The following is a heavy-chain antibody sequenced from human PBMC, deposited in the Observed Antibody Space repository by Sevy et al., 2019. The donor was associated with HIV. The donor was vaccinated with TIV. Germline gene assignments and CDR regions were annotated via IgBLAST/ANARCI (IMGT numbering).Heavy chain of an antibody. CDR2: ISFDGSNK. Sequence: GGSLRLSCAASEFTFSRYAMHWVRQAPGKGLEWVALISFDGSNKQYADSVRGRFTISRDNSKNTLYLQMNSLRADDTAVYYCATDKRVWFGELGYFYYGMDVWGQGTTVTVSS. CDR3: ATDKRVWFGELGYFYYGMDV. D-gene: IGHD3-10*01. V-gene: IGHV3-30-3*01. CDR1: EFTFSRYA. J-gene: IGHJ6*02.